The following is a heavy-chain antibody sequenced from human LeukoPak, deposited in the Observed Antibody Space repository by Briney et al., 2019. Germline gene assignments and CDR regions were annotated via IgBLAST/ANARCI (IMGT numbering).Heavy chain of an antibody. J-gene: IGHJ6*02. CDR1: GYTFTSYY. V-gene: IGHV1-46*01. CDR3: ARGHSNSFYYYYGMDV. CDR2: INPSGGST. D-gene: IGHD4-11*01. Sequence: ASVKVSCKASGYTFTSYYMHWVRQAPGQGLEWMGIINPSGGSTSYAQKFQGRVTMTRDTSTSTVCMELSSLRSEDTAVYYCARGHSNSFYYYYGMDVWGQGTTVTVSS.